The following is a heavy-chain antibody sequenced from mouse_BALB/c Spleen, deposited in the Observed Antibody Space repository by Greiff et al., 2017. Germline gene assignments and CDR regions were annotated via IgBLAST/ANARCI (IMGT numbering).Heavy chain of an antibody. Sequence: VQLQESGPELVRPGASVKMSCKASGYTFTSYWMHWVKQRPGQGLEWIGMIGTCNSETRLNQKFKDKATLNIDKSSNTAYMQLSSLTSEDSAVYYCARWHGSSYNYAMDYWGQGTSVTVSS. CDR2: IGTCNSET. J-gene: IGHJ4*01. D-gene: IGHD1-1*01. CDR1: GYTFTSYW. V-gene: IGHV1-74*01. CDR3: ARWHGSSYNYAMDY.